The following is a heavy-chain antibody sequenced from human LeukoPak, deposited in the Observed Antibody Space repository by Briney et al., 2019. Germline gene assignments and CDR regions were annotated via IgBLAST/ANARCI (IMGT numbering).Heavy chain of an antibody. J-gene: IGHJ6*03. D-gene: IGHD2-15*01. CDR1: GGSFSGYY. CDR2: INHSGST. CDR3: AREGYCSGGSCLRDYYYYMDV. V-gene: IGHV4-34*01. Sequence: SETLSLTCAVYGGSFSGYYWSWIRQPPGKGLEWIGEINHSGSTNYNPSPKSRVTISVDTSKNQFSLKLSSVTAADTAVYYCAREGYCSGGSCLRDYYYYMDVWGKGTTVTVSS.